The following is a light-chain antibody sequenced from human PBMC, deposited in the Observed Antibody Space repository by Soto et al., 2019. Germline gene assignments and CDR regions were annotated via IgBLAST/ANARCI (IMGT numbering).Light chain of an antibody. V-gene: IGKV3-20*01. CDR3: QQYGSSPPT. CDR2: GAS. Sequence: EIVLTQSPGTLSLSPGEGATLSCRASQSVRSSYLAWYQQKPGQAPRLLIYGASSRATGIPDRFSGSGSGTDFTLTISRLEPDDFAVDYCQQYGSSPPTFGQGTKVDIK. CDR1: QSVRSSY. J-gene: IGKJ1*01.